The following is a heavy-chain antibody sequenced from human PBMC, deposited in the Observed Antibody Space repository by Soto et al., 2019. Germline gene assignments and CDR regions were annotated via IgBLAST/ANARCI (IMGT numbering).Heavy chain of an antibody. D-gene: IGHD6-25*01. CDR3: AGQTFTIAAASYGRSNWFDP. J-gene: IGHJ5*02. V-gene: IGHV4-39*01. CDR2: IYFTGNT. CDR1: GGSINSSRHF. Sequence: ETLSLTPTASGGSINSSRHFWGWVRKPPGKGLEWIGTIYFTGNTYYTPSLKSRLTMSIDTSKNEFSLRLNSVTAADTAVYYCAGQTFTIAAASYGRSNWFDPWGPGTLVTVSS.